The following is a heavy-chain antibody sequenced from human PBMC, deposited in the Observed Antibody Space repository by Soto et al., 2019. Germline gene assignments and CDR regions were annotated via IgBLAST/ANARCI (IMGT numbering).Heavy chain of an antibody. J-gene: IGHJ5*02. CDR3: AKRPLATVFGVAGNRFDP. Sequence: EVQLLESGGGLVQPGVSLRLSCAASGFTFSTYAMTWVRQAPGKGLEWVSGISGSGGSTYYADSVKGRFTISRDNSKNTLYLQMNSLRAEDTAVYYCAKRPLATVFGVAGNRFDPWGQGTLVTVSS. V-gene: IGHV3-23*01. D-gene: IGHD3-3*01. CDR2: ISGSGGST. CDR1: GFTFSTYA.